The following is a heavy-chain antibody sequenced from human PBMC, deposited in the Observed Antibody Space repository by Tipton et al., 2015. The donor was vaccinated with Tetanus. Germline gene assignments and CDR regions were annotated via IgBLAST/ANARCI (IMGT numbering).Heavy chain of an antibody. CDR1: GFTFDNYA. D-gene: IGHD5-24*01. J-gene: IGHJ3*01. CDR3: ARRTNSGHVYNPLDL. Sequence: SLRLSCAASGFTFDNYALHWVRQAPGRGLQWLAVIWYDGSNQYYEESMKGRFTISRDNAKNTIFLQMNSLRAEDTAVYYCARRTNSGHVYNPLDLWGQGTMIIVSS. CDR2: IWYDGSNQ. V-gene: IGHV3-33*01.